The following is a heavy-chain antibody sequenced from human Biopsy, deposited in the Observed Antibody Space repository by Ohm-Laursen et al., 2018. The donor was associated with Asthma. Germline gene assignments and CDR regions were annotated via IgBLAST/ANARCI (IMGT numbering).Heavy chain of an antibody. CDR3: ASDFPKDYVRYNFQF. CDR2: IIPFYGTA. J-gene: IGHJ4*02. CDR1: GGTFSTFG. V-gene: IGHV1-69*13. D-gene: IGHD4-17*01. Sequence: SVKVSCNASGGTFSTFGISWVRQAPGQGLEWMGRIIPFYGTATYAQNFQGRLTLTADESTSTAYMELSSLSSDDTAVYYCASDFPKDYVRYNFQFWGQGTLVTVSS.